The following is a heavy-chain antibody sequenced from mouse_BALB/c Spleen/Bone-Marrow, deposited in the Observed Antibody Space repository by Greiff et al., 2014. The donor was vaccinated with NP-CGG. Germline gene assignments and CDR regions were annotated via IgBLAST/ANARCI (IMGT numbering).Heavy chain of an antibody. V-gene: IGHV5-17*02. D-gene: IGHD2-4*01. J-gene: IGHJ4*01. CDR3: ARKGAMITHYYAMDY. Sequence: EVKLVESGGGLVQPGGSRKLSCAASGFTFSSFGMHWVRQAPEKGLEWVAYISNGSSTIYYADTVKGRFTISRDNPKNTLFLQMTSLRSEDTAMSYCARKGAMITHYYAMDYWGQGTSVTVSS. CDR1: GFTFSSFG. CDR2: ISNGSSTI.